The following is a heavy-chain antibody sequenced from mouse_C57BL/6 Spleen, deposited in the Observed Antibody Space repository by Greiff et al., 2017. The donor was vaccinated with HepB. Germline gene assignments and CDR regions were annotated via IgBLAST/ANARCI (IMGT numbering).Heavy chain of an antibody. D-gene: IGHD1-1*01. V-gene: IGHV1-15*01. J-gene: IGHJ4*01. CDR3: TRRGYGSSHYAMDY. CDR2: IDPETGGT. CDR1: GYTFTDYE. Sequence: VKLVESGAELVRPGASVTLSCKASGYTFTDYEMHWVKQTPVHGLEWIGAIDPETGGTAYNQKFKGKAILTADKSSSTAYMELRSLTSEDSAVYYCTRRGYGSSHYAMDYWGQGTSVTVSS.